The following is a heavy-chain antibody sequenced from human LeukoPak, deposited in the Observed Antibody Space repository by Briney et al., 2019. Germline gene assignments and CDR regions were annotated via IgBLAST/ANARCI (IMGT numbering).Heavy chain of an antibody. D-gene: IGHD3-9*01. V-gene: IGHV3-21*01. Sequence: GGSLRLSCAASGFTFSDYSMNWVRQAPGKGLEWISSIGGIGTYIYYADSVKGRFTISRDNAQNSLSLQMSSLRPEATAIYYCGRDHDWAFDVWGQGTMVTVSS. J-gene: IGHJ3*01. CDR3: GRDHDWAFDV. CDR1: GFTFSDYS. CDR2: IGGIGTYI.